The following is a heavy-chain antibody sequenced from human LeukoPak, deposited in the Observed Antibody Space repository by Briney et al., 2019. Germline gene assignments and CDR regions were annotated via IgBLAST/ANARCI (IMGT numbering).Heavy chain of an antibody. CDR1: GGSISPYY. Sequence: SETLSLTCTVSGGSISPYYWSWIRQPPGKGLEWIGYIYYSGSTNYNPSLKSRVTISLDTSKNQFSLQLSPVTAADTAVYYCARSTWLLDKWGQGTLVTVSS. V-gene: IGHV4-59*01. D-gene: IGHD3-22*01. CDR3: ARSTWLLDK. CDR2: IYYSGST. J-gene: IGHJ4*02.